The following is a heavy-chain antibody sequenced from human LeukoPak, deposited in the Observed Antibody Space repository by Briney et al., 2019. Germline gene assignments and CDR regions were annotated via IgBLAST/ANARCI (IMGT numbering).Heavy chain of an antibody. Sequence: KPSETLSLTCTVSGGSISGYYWSWIRQPAGKGLEWLGRVYTSGSTNYNPSLKSRVTISMDTSKNQFSLKLSSVTAADTAVYYCARDGRQRITMDTGALDIWGQGTMVTVSS. CDR2: VYTSGST. D-gene: IGHD3-10*01. CDR3: ARDGRQRITMDTGALDI. J-gene: IGHJ3*02. V-gene: IGHV4-4*07. CDR1: GGSISGYY.